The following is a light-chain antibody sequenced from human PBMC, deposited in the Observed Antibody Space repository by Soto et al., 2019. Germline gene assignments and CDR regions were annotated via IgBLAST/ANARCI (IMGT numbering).Light chain of an antibody. V-gene: IGKV3-11*01. CDR2: DAS. CDR1: QSVSSY. Sequence: EIVLTQSPATLSLSPWERATLSCRASQSVSSYLAWYQQKPGQAPRLLIYDASNRATGIPARFSGSGSETDFTLTLSSLEPEDFAVYYCQQRSNWPYTFGQGTKLEIK. CDR3: QQRSNWPYT. J-gene: IGKJ2*01.